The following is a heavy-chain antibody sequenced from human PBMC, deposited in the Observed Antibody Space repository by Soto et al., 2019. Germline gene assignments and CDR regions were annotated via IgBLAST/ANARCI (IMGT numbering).Heavy chain of an antibody. CDR2: IYYSGST. J-gene: IGHJ5*02. CDR1: GGSVSSGSYY. CDR3: ARLSQSGGWFDP. V-gene: IGHV4-61*01. Sequence: QVQLQESGPGLVKPSETLSLTCTVSGGSVSSGSYYWSWIRQPPGKGLEWIGYIYYSGSTNYNPSLKSRVTISVDTSKNQFSLKLRSVTAADTAVYYCARLSQSGGWFDPWGQGTLVTVSS. D-gene: IGHD3-16*01.